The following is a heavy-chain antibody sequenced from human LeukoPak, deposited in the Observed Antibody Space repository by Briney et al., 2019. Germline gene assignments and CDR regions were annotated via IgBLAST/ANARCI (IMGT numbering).Heavy chain of an antibody. D-gene: IGHD5-18*01. CDR2: IRYDGSNK. V-gene: IGHV3-30*02. CDR1: GFTFSSYG. CDR3: AKDLRSAYTYGQDFDY. J-gene: IGHJ4*02. Sequence: GGSLRLSCAASGFTFSSYGIHWVRQAPGKGLEWVAFIRYDGSNKYYADSVKGRFTISRDYSKNTLYLQMNGLRADDTVVYYCAKDLRSAYTYGQDFDYWGQGTLVTVSS.